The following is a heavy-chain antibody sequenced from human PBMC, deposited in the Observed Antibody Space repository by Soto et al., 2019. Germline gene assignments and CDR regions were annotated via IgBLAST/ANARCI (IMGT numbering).Heavy chain of an antibody. Sequence: EVQLVESGGGLVQPGGSLRLSCAASGFTFSSYWMSWVRQAPGKGLEWVANIKQDGSEKYYVDSVKGRFTISRDNAKNSLYLQMNSLRAEDTAVYYCARVPSPWACSSTSCPFDYWGQGTLVTVSS. J-gene: IGHJ4*02. D-gene: IGHD2-2*01. V-gene: IGHV3-7*01. CDR2: IKQDGSEK. CDR1: GFTFSSYW. CDR3: ARVPSPWACSSTSCPFDY.